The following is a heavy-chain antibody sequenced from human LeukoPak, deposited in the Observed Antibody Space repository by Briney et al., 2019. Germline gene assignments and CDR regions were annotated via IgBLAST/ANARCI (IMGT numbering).Heavy chain of an antibody. J-gene: IGHJ6*04. CDR2: IWYDGSNK. CDR3: AREPVPDLGYCSSTSCLYGMDV. D-gene: IGHD2-2*01. Sequence: GGSLRLSCAASGFTFSSYDMHWVRQAPGKGLEWVAVIWYDGSNKYYADSVKGRFTISRDNSKNTLYLQMNSLRAEDTAVYYCAREPVPDLGYCSSTSCLYGMDVWGKGTTVTVSS. V-gene: IGHV3-33*01. CDR1: GFTFSSYD.